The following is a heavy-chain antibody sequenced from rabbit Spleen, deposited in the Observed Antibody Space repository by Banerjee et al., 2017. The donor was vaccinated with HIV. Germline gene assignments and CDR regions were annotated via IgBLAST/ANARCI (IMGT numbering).Heavy chain of an antibody. CDR1: GFDFSSNV. CDR2: IYAGSSGTT. V-gene: IGHV1S47*01. CDR3: AKRFSNGGWNIDL. D-gene: IGHD1-1*01. J-gene: IGHJ4*01. Sequence: QEQLVESGGGPVQPEGSLTLTCKASGFDFSSNVMYWVRQAPGKGLVWIAGIYAGSSGTTYYASWVNGRFTISRSTSLNTVTLQMTSLTAADTATYFCAKRFSNGGWNIDLWGPGTLVTVS.